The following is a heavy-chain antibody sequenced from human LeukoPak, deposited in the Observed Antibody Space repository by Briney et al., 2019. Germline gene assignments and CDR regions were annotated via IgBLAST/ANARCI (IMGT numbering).Heavy chain of an antibody. CDR1: GYTFTSYD. D-gene: IGHD2-2*01. V-gene: IGHV1-8*01. CDR2: MNPNSGNT. CDR3: ARRRYCSSTSCPGWFDP. J-gene: IGHJ5*02. Sequence: ASVKVSCKASGYTFTSYDINWVRQATGQGLEWMGWMNPNSGNTGYAQKFQGRVTMTRNTSISTVYMELSSLRSEDTAVYYCARRRYCSSTSCPGWFDPWGQGTLVTVSS.